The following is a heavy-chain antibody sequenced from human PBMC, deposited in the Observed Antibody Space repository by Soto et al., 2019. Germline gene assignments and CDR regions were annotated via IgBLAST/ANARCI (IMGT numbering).Heavy chain of an antibody. V-gene: IGHV1-69*02. CDR3: ASKYCSSTSCYYMDV. D-gene: IGHD2-2*01. J-gene: IGHJ6*03. CDR1: GGTFSSYT. CDR2: IIPILGIA. Sequence: QVQLVQSGAEVKKPGSSVKVSCKASGGTFSSYTISWVRQAPGQGLEWMGRIIPILGIANYAQKCQGRVTITADKSTSTAYMELSSLRSEDTAVYYCASKYCSSTSCYYMDVWGKRTTVTVSS.